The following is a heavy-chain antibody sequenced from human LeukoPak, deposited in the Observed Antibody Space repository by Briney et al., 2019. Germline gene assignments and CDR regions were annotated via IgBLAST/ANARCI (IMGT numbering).Heavy chain of an antibody. J-gene: IGHJ4*02. Sequence: GGSLRLSCAASGFMFSDYGMHWVRQAPGKGLEWVAVIWYDGSKTYYVDSVKGRFSISRDNSKNTLYLQMSSLKVEDTAIYYCARDPATVTSCFDCWGQGTLVTVSS. D-gene: IGHD4-17*01. CDR2: IWYDGSKT. CDR1: GFMFSDYG. V-gene: IGHV3-33*01. CDR3: ARDPATVTSCFDC.